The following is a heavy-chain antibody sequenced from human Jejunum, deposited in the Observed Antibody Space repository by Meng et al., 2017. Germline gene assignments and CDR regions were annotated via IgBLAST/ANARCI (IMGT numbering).Heavy chain of an antibody. V-gene: IGHV4-30-4*01. CDR1: GGSISGDDYY. J-gene: IGHJ4*02. CDR2: IHYIGSA. D-gene: IGHD2-8*02. CDR3: ARHPTGGYNYFDY. Sequence: QVQLQESGPGLVKPSQTLSLTCSVSGGSISGDDYYWSWIRQPPGKGLEWIGYIHYIGSAFYHPSLKSRVTMSVDTSKNQFSLKLSSVTAADTAVYYCARHPTGGYNYFDYWGQGTLVTVSS.